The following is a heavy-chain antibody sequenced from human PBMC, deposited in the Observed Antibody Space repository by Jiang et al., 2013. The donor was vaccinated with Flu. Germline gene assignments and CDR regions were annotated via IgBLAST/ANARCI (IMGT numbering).Heavy chain of an antibody. CDR3: ARGAEGCGGDCYILAY. J-gene: IGHJ4*02. CDR2: INVGNGKT. D-gene: IGHD2-21*01. V-gene: IGHV1-3*01. CDR1: GYTFIHYG. Sequence: SGAEVKKPGASVKVSCKASGYTFIHYGIHWVRQAPGQRLEWMGWINVGNGKTKYSQKFQGKVTITRDTSANTAYMELSSLRSDDTAVYYCARGAEGCGGDCYILAYWGQGTLVTVSS.